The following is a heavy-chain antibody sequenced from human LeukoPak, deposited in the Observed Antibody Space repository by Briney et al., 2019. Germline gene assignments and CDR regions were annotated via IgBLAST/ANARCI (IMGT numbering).Heavy chain of an antibody. V-gene: IGHV3-30*18. CDR2: ISYDGSEK. Sequence: GESLKISCTVSGFIFSSSGIHWVRQAPGKGLVWVAGISYDGSEKYYAESVKGRFTISRDNSKTTVYLQMNSLEIEDTAVYYCAKDLLAVTAPKAYFDFWGQGTLVTVSS. CDR1: GFIFSSSG. J-gene: IGHJ4*02. CDR3: AKDLLAVTAPKAYFDF. D-gene: IGHD2-21*02.